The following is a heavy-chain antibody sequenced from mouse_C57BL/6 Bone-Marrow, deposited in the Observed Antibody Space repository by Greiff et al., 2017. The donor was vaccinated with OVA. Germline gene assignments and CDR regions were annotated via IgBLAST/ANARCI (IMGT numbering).Heavy chain of an antibody. CDR1: GFSLSTSGMG. D-gene: IGHD2-4*01. Sequence: QVTLKESGPGILQSSQTLSLTCSFSGFSLSTSGMGVSWIRQPSGKGLEWLAHIYWDDDKRYNPSLKSRLTISKDTSRNQVFLKITSVDTADTATYYCARNYDYGGAWFAYWGQGTLVTVSA. CDR2: IYWDDDK. CDR3: ARNYDYGGAWFAY. J-gene: IGHJ3*01. V-gene: IGHV8-12*01.